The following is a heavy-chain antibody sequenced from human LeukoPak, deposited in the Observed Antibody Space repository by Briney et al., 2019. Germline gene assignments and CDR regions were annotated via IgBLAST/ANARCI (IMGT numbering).Heavy chain of an antibody. Sequence: ASVKVSCKASGYTFTGYYMHWVRQAPGQGLEWMGIINPSGGSTSYAQKFQGRVTMTRDMSTSTVYMELSSLRSEDTAVYYCARDDYDYVWGSYQAFDYWGQGTLVTVSS. CDR2: INPSGGST. CDR3: ARDDYDYVWGSYQAFDY. J-gene: IGHJ4*02. V-gene: IGHV1-46*01. D-gene: IGHD3-16*02. CDR1: GYTFTGYY.